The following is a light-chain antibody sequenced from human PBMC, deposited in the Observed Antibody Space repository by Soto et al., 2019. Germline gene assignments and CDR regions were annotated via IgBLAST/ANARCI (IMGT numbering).Light chain of an antibody. CDR2: DAS. J-gene: IGKJ5*01. CDR3: QQRNSWPPIT. V-gene: IGKV3-11*01. Sequence: EIVMTQSPSTLSVSPWERSTLSCMASQSVSSNLAWYQQKPGQAPRPLIYDASSRASGVPARFSGSGSGTDFTLTISSLEPEDFALYYCQQRNSWPPITFGQGTRLEIK. CDR1: QSVSSN.